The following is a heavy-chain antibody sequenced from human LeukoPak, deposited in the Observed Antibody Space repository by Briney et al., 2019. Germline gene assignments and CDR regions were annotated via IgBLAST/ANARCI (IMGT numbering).Heavy chain of an antibody. CDR2: ISGSGGST. V-gene: IGHV3-23*01. J-gene: IGHJ4*02. D-gene: IGHD6-13*01. CDR3: ARQNIAAAPFDY. Sequence: PGGSLRLSCAASGFTFDDYAMHWVRQAPGKGLEWVSAISGSGGSTYYADSVKGRFTISRDNAKNSLYLQMNSLRAEDTAVYYCARQNIAAAPFDYWGQGTLVTVSS. CDR1: GFTFDDYA.